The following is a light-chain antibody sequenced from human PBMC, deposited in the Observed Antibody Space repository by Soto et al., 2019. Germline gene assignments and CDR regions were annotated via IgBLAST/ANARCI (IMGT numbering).Light chain of an antibody. CDR3: QSYDSSSHWV. CDR2: EDN. Sequence: NFMLTQPHSVSESPGKTVTISCTRSSGSIASNYVQWYQQRPGSAPTTVIYEDNQRPSGVPDRFSGSIDSSSNSASLTISGLKTEDEAVYYCQSYDSSSHWVFGGGTKVTVL. V-gene: IGLV6-57*03. CDR1: SGSIASNY. J-gene: IGLJ3*02.